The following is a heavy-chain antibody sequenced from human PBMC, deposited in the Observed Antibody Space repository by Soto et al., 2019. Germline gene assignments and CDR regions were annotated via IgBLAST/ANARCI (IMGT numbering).Heavy chain of an antibody. CDR3: SMGLLWFGAY. CDR2: IRSKPNNYAT. Sequence: EVQLVESGGGLVQPGGSLKLSCAASGFTFSGSAMHWVRQASGKGLEWVGRIRSKPNNYATAYAASVKGRFTISRDDSKNTGYLQMHSLKTEDTAVYYCSMGLLWFGAYWGQGTLVTVSS. D-gene: IGHD3-10*01. CDR1: GFTFSGSA. J-gene: IGHJ4*02. V-gene: IGHV3-73*02.